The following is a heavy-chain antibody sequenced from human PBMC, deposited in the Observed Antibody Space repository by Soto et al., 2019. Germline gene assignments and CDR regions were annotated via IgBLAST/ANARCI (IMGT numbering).Heavy chain of an antibody. CDR1: GATVSRGDYF. CDR2: IYSSGTT. CDR3: ARGVYGAYLDY. J-gene: IGHJ4*02. V-gene: IGHV4-61*03. Sequence: PSETLSLTCTVSGATVSRGDYFWTWIRQPPGKGLEWIGYIYSSGTTNYNPALKSRVTIALDTSRSYFSLKLTSVTAADTAIYFCARGVYGAYLDYWGQGIPVTVSS. D-gene: IGHD3-10*01.